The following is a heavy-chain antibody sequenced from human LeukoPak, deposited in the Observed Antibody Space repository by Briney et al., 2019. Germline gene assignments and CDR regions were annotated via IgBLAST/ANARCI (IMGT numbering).Heavy chain of an antibody. CDR3: ARGVLMVYARGVYFDY. V-gene: IGHV4-39*07. CDR1: GGSISSSSYC. Sequence: EXLSLTCTVSGGSISSSSYCWGWLRQPPGKGLEWIGSIYYSGSTYYNPSLKSRVTISVDTSKNQFSLKLSSVTAADTAVYYCARGVLMVYARGVYFDYWGQGTLVTVSS. CDR2: IYYSGST. D-gene: IGHD2-8*01. J-gene: IGHJ4*02.